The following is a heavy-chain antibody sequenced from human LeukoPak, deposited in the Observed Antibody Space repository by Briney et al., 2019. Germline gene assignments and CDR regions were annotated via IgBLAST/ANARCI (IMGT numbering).Heavy chain of an antibody. J-gene: IGHJ4*02. D-gene: IGHD6-13*01. CDR3: SSMTDSSWAAASTENNDY. CDR2: IIPILGIA. V-gene: IGHV1-69*04. CDR1: GGTFSSYA. Sequence: GASVKVSCKASGGTFSSYAISWVRQAPGQGLEWMGRIIPILGIANYAQKFQGRVTITRDTSASTAYMELSSLRSEDTAVYYCSSMTDSSWAAASTENNDYWGQGTLVTVSS.